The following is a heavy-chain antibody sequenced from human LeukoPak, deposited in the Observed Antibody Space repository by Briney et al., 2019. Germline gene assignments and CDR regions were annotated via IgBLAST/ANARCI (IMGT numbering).Heavy chain of an antibody. V-gene: IGHV1-18*01. D-gene: IGHD3-3*01. CDR1: GYTFTSYG. CDR3: ARDVSGFLTKTPDAFDI. Sequence: ASVKVSCKASGYTFTSYGISWVRQAPGQGLEWMGWISAYNGNTNYAQKLQGRVTMTTDTSTSTAYMELRSLRSDDTAVYYCARDVSGFLTKTPDAFDIWGLGTMVTVSS. J-gene: IGHJ3*02. CDR2: ISAYNGNT.